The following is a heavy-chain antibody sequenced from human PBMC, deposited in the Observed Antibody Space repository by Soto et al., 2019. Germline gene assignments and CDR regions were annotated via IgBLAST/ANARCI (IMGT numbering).Heavy chain of an antibody. CDR2: ISYDGSNK. Sequence: QVQLVESGGGVVQPGRSLRLSCAASGFTFSSYAMHWVRQAPGKGLEWVAVISYDGSNKYYADSVKGRFTISRDNSKNTLYQQMNSLRAEDTAVYYCARARGYSGSGPRMDVWGQGTTVTVSS. J-gene: IGHJ6*02. V-gene: IGHV3-30-3*01. CDR1: GFTFSSYA. CDR3: ARARGYSGSGPRMDV. D-gene: IGHD1-26*01.